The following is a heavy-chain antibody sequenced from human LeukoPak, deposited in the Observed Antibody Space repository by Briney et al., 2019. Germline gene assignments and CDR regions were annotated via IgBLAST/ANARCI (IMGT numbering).Heavy chain of an antibody. J-gene: IGHJ4*02. Sequence: KPSETPSLTCTVSGGSISSGGYYWSWIGQPPGKGLEWIGYIYHSGSTYYNPSLKSRVTISVDRSKNQFSLKLSSVTAADTAVYYCARASGLGDQFDYWGQGTLVTVSS. CDR3: ARASGLGDQFDY. D-gene: IGHD3-10*01. CDR1: GGSISSGGYY. V-gene: IGHV4-30-2*01. CDR2: IYHSGST.